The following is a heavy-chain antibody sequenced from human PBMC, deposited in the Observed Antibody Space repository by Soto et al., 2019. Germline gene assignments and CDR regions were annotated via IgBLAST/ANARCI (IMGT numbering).Heavy chain of an antibody. Sequence: SETLSLTCAVYGGSFSGYYWSWIRQPPGKGLEWIGEINHSGSTNYNPSLKSRVTISVDTSKNKFSLKLSSVTAADTAVYYCATRYWAPKSKDYWGQGTLVTVSS. CDR2: INHSGST. D-gene: IGHD2-8*02. CDR1: GGSFSGYY. J-gene: IGHJ4*02. CDR3: ATRYWAPKSKDY. V-gene: IGHV4-34*01.